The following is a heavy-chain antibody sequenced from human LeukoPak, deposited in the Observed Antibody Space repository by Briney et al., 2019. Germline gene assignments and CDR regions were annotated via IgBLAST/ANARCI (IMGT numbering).Heavy chain of an antibody. J-gene: IGHJ3*02. CDR2: IIPIFGTA. Sequence: SVKVSCKASGYTFSSYAISWVRQAPGQGLEWMGGIIPIFGTANYAQKFQGRVAITADESTSTAYMELSSLRSEDTAVYYCANTMVRGVLDAFDIWGQGTMVTVSS. V-gene: IGHV1-69*13. D-gene: IGHD3-10*01. CDR3: ANTMVRGVLDAFDI. CDR1: GYTFSSYA.